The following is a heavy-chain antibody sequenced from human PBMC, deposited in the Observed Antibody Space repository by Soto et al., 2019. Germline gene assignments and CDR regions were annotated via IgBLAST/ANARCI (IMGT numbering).Heavy chain of an antibody. V-gene: IGHV3-30-3*01. D-gene: IGHD1-26*01. Sequence: QVQLVESGGGVVQPGRSLRLSWAASGFTFSSYAMHWVRQAPGKGLEWVAVISYDGSNKYYADSVKGRFTISRDNSKNTLYLQMNSLRAEDTAVYYCARVLGSGSSIDYWGQGTLVTVSS. CDR3: ARVLGSGSSIDY. J-gene: IGHJ4*02. CDR2: ISYDGSNK. CDR1: GFTFSSYA.